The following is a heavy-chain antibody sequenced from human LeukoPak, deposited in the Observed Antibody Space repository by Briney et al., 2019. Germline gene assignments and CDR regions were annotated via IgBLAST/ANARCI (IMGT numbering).Heavy chain of an antibody. CDR2: ISSSGSTI. D-gene: IGHD6-13*01. J-gene: IGHJ3*02. CDR3: ARRGSSSWYSGAFDI. V-gene: IGHV3-48*04. Sequence: PGGSLRLSCAASGFTFSSYWMHWVRQAPGKGLEWVSYISSSGSTIYYADSVKGRFTISRDNAKNSLYLQMNSLRAEDTAVYYCARRGSSSWYSGAFDIWGQGTMVTVSS. CDR1: GFTFSSYW.